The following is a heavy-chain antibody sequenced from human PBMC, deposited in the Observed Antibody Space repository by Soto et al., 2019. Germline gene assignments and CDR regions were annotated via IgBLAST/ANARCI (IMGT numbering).Heavy chain of an antibody. CDR3: ARVLPKGYYDFWSGLHWFDP. CDR1: GGTFSSYA. Sequence: ASVKVSCKASGGTFSSYAISWVRQAPGQGLEWMGGIIPIFGTANYAQKFQGRVTITADESTSTAYMELSSLRPEDTAVYYCARVLPKGYYDFWSGLHWFDPWGQGTLVTVSS. V-gene: IGHV1-69*13. J-gene: IGHJ5*02. D-gene: IGHD3-3*01. CDR2: IIPIFGTA.